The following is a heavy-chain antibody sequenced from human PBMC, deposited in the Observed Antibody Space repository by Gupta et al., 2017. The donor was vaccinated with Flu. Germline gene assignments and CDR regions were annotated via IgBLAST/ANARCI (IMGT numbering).Heavy chain of an antibody. J-gene: IGHJ1*01. Sequence: EVQLVESGGGLVKPGGSLRLSCAASGFTFSSYSMNWVRQAPGKGLEWVSSISSSSSYIYYADSVKGRFTISRDNAKNSLYLQMNSLRAEDTAVYYCARDLSTSDNYFQHWGQGTLVTVSS. V-gene: IGHV3-21*01. CDR2: ISSSSSYI. CDR1: GFTFSSYS. CDR3: ARDLSTSDNYFQH. D-gene: IGHD2-2*01.